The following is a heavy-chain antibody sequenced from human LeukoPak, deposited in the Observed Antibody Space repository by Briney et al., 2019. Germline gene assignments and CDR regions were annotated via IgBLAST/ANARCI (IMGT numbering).Heavy chain of an antibody. CDR1: GGSISSSSYY. Sequence: PSETLFPTCTVSGGSISSSSYYWSWVRQPAGKGLEWIGRIYASGNTNYNPSLKGRVTMTVDTSKNQFSLNLSSVTAADTAVYYCARGRGSSWYYFDSWGQGTLVTVSS. CDR3: ARGRGSSWYYFDS. CDR2: IYASGNT. D-gene: IGHD6-13*01. V-gene: IGHV4-61*02. J-gene: IGHJ4*02.